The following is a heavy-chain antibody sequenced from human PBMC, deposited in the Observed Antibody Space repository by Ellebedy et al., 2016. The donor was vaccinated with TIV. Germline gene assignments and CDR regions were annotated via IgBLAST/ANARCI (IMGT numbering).Heavy chain of an antibody. D-gene: IGHD5-24*01. CDR2: INPSGGST. CDR1: GYTFTSYY. CDR3: ARDGRLRWQQLTTPKPYYFDY. J-gene: IGHJ4*02. Sequence: ASVKVSCKASGYTFTSYYMHWVRQAPGQGLEWMGIINPSGGSTSYAQKLQGRVTMTRDTSTRTVYMEVSSLRSEDTAVYYCARDGRLRWQQLTTPKPYYFDYWGQGTLVTVSS. V-gene: IGHV1-46*04.